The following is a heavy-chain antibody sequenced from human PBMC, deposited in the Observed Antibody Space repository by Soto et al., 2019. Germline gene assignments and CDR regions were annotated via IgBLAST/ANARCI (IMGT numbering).Heavy chain of an antibody. CDR1: GGSFSGYY. CDR3: ARVEQWLARLNWFDP. Sequence: KPSETLSLTCAVYGGSFSGYYWSWIRQPPGKGLEWIGEINHSGSTNYNPSLKSRVTISVDTSKNQFSLKLSPVTAADTAVYYCARVEQWLARLNWFDPWGQGTLVTVSS. J-gene: IGHJ5*02. D-gene: IGHD3-22*01. V-gene: IGHV4-34*01. CDR2: INHSGST.